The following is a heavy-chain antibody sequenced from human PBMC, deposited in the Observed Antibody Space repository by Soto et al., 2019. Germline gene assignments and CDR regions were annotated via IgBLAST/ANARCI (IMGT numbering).Heavy chain of an antibody. CDR1: AFTFSTHS. Sequence: GGSLRLSCAASAFTFSTHSMNWVRQAPGKGLEWITYITSSDVTMYADSVKGRFTISRDNAKISLYLQMNSLRGEDTAVYFCVGEVGFQLIYWGQGTLVTVSS. J-gene: IGHJ4*02. CDR3: VGEVGFQLIY. V-gene: IGHV3-48*01. CDR2: ITSSDVTM. D-gene: IGHD2-2*01.